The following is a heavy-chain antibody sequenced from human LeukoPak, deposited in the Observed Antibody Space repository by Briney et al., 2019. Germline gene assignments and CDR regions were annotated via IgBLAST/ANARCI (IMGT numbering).Heavy chain of an antibody. CDR3: ARDTGGYSFDY. CDR1: GDRVSSNNAA. D-gene: IGHD5-12*01. J-gene: IGHJ4*02. Sequence: PSQTLSLTCAISGDRVSSNNAAWNWIRQSPSSRLEWLGRTYYRSKWYTEYAVPVKSQIISNPDTSRNQFSLQLNSVTPEDTAVYYCARDTGGYSFDYWGQGTLVTVSS. CDR2: TYYRSKWYT. V-gene: IGHV6-1*01.